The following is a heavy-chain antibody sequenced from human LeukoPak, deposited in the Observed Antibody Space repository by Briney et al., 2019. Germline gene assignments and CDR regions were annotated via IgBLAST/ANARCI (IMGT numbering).Heavy chain of an antibody. CDR3: ARAGHDAFDI. J-gene: IGHJ3*02. CDR1: GFTFSGSA. V-gene: IGHV3-21*01. CDR2: ISSSSSYI. Sequence: PGGSLRLSCAASGFTFSGSAMHWVRQAPGKGLEWVSSISSSSSYIYYADSVKGRFTVSRDNAKNSLYLQMNSLRAEDTAVYYCARAGHDAFDIWGQGTMVTVSS.